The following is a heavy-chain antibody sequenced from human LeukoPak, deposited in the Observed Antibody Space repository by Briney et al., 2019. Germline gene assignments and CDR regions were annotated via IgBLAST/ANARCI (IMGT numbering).Heavy chain of an antibody. V-gene: IGHV3-30*02. J-gene: IGHJ4*02. CDR1: RLSHCSYG. Sequence: GGSLRLSCAASRLSHCSYGMHWVRQAPGKGLEWLTFIHYDGSNKYYANSVAGRFTISRDNSKNTLYLQMNSLRPEDTAVYYCAKDQGRLGASIADSWGPGTLVTVSS. D-gene: IGHD1-26*01. CDR3: AKDQGRLGASIADS. CDR2: IHYDGSNK.